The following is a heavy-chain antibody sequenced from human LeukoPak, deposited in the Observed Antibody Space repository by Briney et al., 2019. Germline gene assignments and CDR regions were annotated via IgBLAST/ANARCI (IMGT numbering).Heavy chain of an antibody. Sequence: LETLSLTCAVYGGSFSAYYWNWIRQAPGQGLEWIGEINHSGTTNYNPSLKSRATISGDTSKNQFSLKLSSVTAADTAVYYCARGGYDYVRGDLDYWGQGTLVTVSS. J-gene: IGHJ4*02. CDR1: GGSFSAYY. V-gene: IGHV4-34*01. D-gene: IGHD5-12*01. CDR2: INHSGTT. CDR3: ARGGYDYVRGDLDY.